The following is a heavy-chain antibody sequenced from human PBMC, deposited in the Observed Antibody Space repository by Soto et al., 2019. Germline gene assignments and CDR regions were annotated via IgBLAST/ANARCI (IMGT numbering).Heavy chain of an antibody. D-gene: IGHD1-7*01. CDR1: LYSFTSYW. V-gene: IGHV5-10-1*01. CDR2: IDPSDSYT. Sequence: ESRTISCPVSLYSFTSYWTTWVRPIPGKGLQWMGRIDPSDSYTNNSPSFQGHVTITADKSISTAYLQWSSLKASDTAMYYCARVDWNYDLPRYGMDVWGQGTTVT. J-gene: IGHJ6*02. CDR3: ARVDWNYDLPRYGMDV.